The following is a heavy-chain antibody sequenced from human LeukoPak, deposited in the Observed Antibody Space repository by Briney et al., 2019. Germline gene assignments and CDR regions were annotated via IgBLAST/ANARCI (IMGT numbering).Heavy chain of an antibody. V-gene: IGHV3-23*01. J-gene: IGHJ2*01. CDR1: GYTFYNYA. D-gene: IGHD3-16*01. CDR2: ISHDGAST. CDR3: AKYGSGQLWLLGWYFDF. Sequence: GGSQRLSCAASGYTFYNYAVTWGRQAPRKGLGSVSSISHDGASTHYADSVKGRFTISRDNSKNTVFLQMDSLRAEDTAVYFCAKYGSGQLWLLGWYFDFWGRGTLVSVSS.